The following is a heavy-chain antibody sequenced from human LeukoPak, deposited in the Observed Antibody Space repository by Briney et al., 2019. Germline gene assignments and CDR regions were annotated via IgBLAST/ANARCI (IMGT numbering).Heavy chain of an antibody. J-gene: IGHJ6*03. Sequence: GGSLRLSCAASGFTFSNYALSWVRQAPGKGLEWVSSISASGGSTNYADSVKGRFTISRDNSKNTVYLQMNSLRAEDTAVYYCAKVIKGSERLTMVRGVIIKTAGLYYMDVWGKGTTVTVSS. CDR3: AKVIKGSERLTMVRGVIIKTAGLYYMDV. CDR2: ISASGGST. CDR1: GFTFSNYA. D-gene: IGHD3-10*01. V-gene: IGHV3-23*01.